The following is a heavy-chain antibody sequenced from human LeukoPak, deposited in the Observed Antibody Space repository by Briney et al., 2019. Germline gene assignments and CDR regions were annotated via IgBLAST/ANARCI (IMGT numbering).Heavy chain of an antibody. D-gene: IGHD5-12*01. CDR1: GGSISSGGYY. CDR3: ARVGLGSGYVHQMYYFDY. V-gene: IGHV4-31*03. Sequence: SETLSLTCTVSGGSISSGGYYWSWIRQHPGKGLEWIGYIYYNGSTYYNPSLKSRVTISVDTSKNQFSLKLSSVTAADTAVYYCARVGLGSGYVHQMYYFDYWGQGTLVTVSS. CDR2: IYYNGST. J-gene: IGHJ4*02.